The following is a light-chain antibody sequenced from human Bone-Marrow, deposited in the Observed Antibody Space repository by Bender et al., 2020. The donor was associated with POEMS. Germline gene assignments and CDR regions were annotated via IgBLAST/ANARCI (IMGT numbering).Light chain of an antibody. Sequence: QSALTQPPSASGSPGQSVTISCTGTSSDVGAYDYVSWYQQHPGRAPKLMIYEGSERPSGVSTRFSGSKSGNTASLTISGLQPEDEADYYCSSYTSRRTLVFGGGTKLTVL. CDR2: EGS. V-gene: IGLV2-14*01. CDR1: SSDVGAYDY. CDR3: SSYTSRRTLV. J-gene: IGLJ3*02.